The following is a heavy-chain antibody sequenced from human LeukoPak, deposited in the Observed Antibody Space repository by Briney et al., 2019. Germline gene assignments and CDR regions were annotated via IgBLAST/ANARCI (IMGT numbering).Heavy chain of an antibody. Sequence: PGGSLRLSCVASGFAFSSYWMSWIRQAPGKGLEWVSYISSSGSTIYYADSVKGRFTISRDNAKNSLYLQMNSLRAEDTAVYYCARGSKRFLEWLFKNNWFDPWGQGTLVTVSS. V-gene: IGHV3-11*01. CDR1: GFAFSSYW. D-gene: IGHD3-3*01. CDR3: ARGSKRFLEWLFKNNWFDP. J-gene: IGHJ5*02. CDR2: ISSSGSTI.